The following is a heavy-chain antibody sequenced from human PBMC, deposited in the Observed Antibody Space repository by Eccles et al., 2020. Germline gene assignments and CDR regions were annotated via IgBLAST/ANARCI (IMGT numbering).Heavy chain of an antibody. CDR3: ARGGYSGSFDY. D-gene: IGHD2-15*01. J-gene: IGHJ4*02. Sequence: RFTISRDNSKNTLYLQINSLRAEDTAVYYCARGGYSGSFDYWGQGTLVT. V-gene: IGHV3-53*01.